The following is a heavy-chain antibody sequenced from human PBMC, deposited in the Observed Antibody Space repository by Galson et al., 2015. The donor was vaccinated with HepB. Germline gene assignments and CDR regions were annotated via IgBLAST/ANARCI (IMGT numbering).Heavy chain of an antibody. V-gene: IGHV4-61*01. CDR1: GGSVSNGSYY. Sequence: TLSLTCTVSGGSVSNGSYYWSWIRQPPGKGLEWIGYIYYSGSTNYNPSLKSRVTISVDTSKNQFSLKLSSVTAADTAVYYCARSKYYYDSSGYYYYSYGLDVWGQGTTVTVSS. CDR2: IYYSGST. CDR3: ARSKYYYDSSGYYYYSYGLDV. D-gene: IGHD3-22*01. J-gene: IGHJ6*02.